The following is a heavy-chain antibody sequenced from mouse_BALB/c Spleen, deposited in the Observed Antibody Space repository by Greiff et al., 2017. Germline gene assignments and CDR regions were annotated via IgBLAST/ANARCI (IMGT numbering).Heavy chain of an antibody. V-gene: IGHV1S29*02. D-gene: IGHD2-10*01. Sequence: AHVKQSGPELVKPGASVKISCKASGYTFTDYNMHWVKQSHGKSLEWIGYIYPYNGGTGYNQKFKSKATLTVDNSSSTAYMELRSLTSEDSAVYYCAAAYYGNYWYYFDYWGQGTTLTVSS. CDR3: AAAYYGNYWYYFDY. CDR2: IYPYNGGT. CDR1: GYTFTDYN. J-gene: IGHJ2*01.